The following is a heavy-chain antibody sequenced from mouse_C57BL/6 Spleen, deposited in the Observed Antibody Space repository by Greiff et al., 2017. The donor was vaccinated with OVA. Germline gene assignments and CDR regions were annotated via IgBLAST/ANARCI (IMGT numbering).Heavy chain of an antibody. V-gene: IGHV1-9*01. CDR3: ARTQLGRGMRYYFDY. D-gene: IGHD4-1*02. J-gene: IGHJ2*01. CDR1: GYTFTGYW. Sequence: QVQLQQSGAELMKPGASVKLSCKATGYTFTGYWIEWVKQRPGHGLEWLGEILPGSGSTNYNEKFKGKATFTADTSANTAYMQLSSLTTEDSAIYYCARTQLGRGMRYYFDYWGQGTTLTVSS. CDR2: ILPGSGST.